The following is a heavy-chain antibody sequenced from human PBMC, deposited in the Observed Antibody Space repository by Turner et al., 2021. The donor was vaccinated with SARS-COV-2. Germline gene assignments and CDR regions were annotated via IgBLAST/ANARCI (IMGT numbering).Heavy chain of an antibody. CDR3: TVYNSGRWV. CDR1: GITFSTYW. V-gene: IGHV3-74*01. D-gene: IGHD6-19*01. CDR2: MKNDGRNA. Sequence: EVQLVGSGGALVQPGESLRPSCIASGITFSTYWMHWVRQAPGKGLEWVSNMKNDGRNASYADSVKGRFSISRDSAKNTLYLQMSTLRVEDTAVYYCTVYNSGRWVWGQGTLVTVSS. J-gene: IGHJ4*02.